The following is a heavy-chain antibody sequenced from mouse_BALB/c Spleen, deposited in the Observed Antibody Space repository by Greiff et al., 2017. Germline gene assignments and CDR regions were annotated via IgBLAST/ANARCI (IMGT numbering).Heavy chain of an antibody. D-gene: IGHD2-2*01. Sequence: EVKLVESGAELVRPGALVKLSCKASGFNIKDYYMHWVKQRPEQGLEWIGWIDPENGNTIYDPKFQGKASITADTSSNTAYLQLSSLTSEDTAVYYCANHYGSDLYAMDYWGQGTSVTVSS. J-gene: IGHJ4*01. CDR2: IDPENGNT. CDR3: ANHYGSDLYAMDY. CDR1: GFNIKDYY. V-gene: IGHV14-1*02.